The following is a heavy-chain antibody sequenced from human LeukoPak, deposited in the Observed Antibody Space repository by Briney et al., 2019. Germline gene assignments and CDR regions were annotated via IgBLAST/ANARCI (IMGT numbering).Heavy chain of an antibody. CDR3: ARRVLYDSSGYSPYYYYYMDV. J-gene: IGHJ6*03. CDR2: IYYSGST. Sequence: PSETLSLTCTVSGGSISSSSYYWGWIRQPPGKGLEWIGSIYYSGSTYYNPSPKSRVTISVDTSKNQFSLKLSSVTAADTAVYYCARRVLYDSSGYSPYYYYYMDVWGKGTTVTISS. D-gene: IGHD3-22*01. CDR1: GGSISSSSYY. V-gene: IGHV4-39*07.